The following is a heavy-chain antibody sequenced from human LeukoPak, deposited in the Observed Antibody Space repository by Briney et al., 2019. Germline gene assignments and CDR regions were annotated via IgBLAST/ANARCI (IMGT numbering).Heavy chain of an antibody. CDR1: GGTFSSYA. CDR2: IIPILGIA. J-gene: IGHJ4*02. V-gene: IGHV1-69*04. Sequence: VASVKVSCKASGGTFSSYAISWVRQAPGQGLERMGRIIPILGIANYAQKFQGRVTITADKSTSTAYMELSSLRSEDTAVYYCARSGDIVVVPAAMGREPYFDYWGQGTLVTVSS. D-gene: IGHD2-2*01. CDR3: ARSGDIVVVPAAMGREPYFDY.